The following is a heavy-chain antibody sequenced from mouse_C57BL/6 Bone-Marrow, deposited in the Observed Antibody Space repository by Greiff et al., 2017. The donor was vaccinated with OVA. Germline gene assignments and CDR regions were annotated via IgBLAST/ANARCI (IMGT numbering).Heavy chain of an antibody. CDR1: GYAFSSSW. J-gene: IGHJ2*01. CDR3: ARRGDFPFDY. CDR2: IYPGDGDT. V-gene: IGHV1-82*01. Sequence: VKLMESGPELVKPGASVKISCKASGYAFSSSWMNWVKQRPGKGLEWIGRIYPGDGDTNYNGKFKGKATLTADKSSSTAYMQLSSLTSEDSAVYFCARRGDFPFDYWGQGTTLTVSS.